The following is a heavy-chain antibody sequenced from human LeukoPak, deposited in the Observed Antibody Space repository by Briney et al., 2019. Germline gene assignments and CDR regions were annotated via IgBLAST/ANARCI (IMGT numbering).Heavy chain of an antibody. J-gene: IGHJ6*02. CDR3: ARDRVVAARGYYYYGMDV. Sequence: SQTLSLTCTVSGGSISSGSYYWSWIRQPAGKGLEWIGRIYTSGSTNYNPSLKSRVTISVDTSQNQFSLKLSSVTAADTAVYYCARDRVVAARGYYYYGMDVWGQGTTVTVSS. CDR2: IYTSGST. V-gene: IGHV4-61*02. D-gene: IGHD2-15*01. CDR1: GGSISSGSYY.